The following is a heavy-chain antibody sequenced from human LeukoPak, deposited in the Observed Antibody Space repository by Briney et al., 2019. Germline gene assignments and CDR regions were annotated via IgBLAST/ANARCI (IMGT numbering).Heavy chain of an antibody. CDR3: ARDRGKSVTTFYYYYGMDV. CDR2: INPSGGST. J-gene: IGHJ6*02. V-gene: IGHV1-46*01. D-gene: IGHD4-11*01. Sequence: ASVKVSCKASGYTFTSYYMHWVRQAPGQGLEWMGIINPSGGSTSYAQKFQGRVTMTRDTSTSTVYMELSSLRSEDTAVYYCARDRGKSVTTFYYYYGMDVWGQGTTVTVSS. CDR1: GYTFTSYY.